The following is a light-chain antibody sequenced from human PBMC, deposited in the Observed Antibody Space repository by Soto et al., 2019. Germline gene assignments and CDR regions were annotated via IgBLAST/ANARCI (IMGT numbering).Light chain of an antibody. CDR1: SSDVGSYSL. CDR2: EGS. Sequence: QSALTQPASVSGSPGQSITISCTGTSSDVGSYSLVSWYQQYPGKAPKLMIYEGSKRPSGVSNRFSGSKSGNTASLTISGLQAEDESDYYCCSYAGTSWVFGTGTKLTVL. J-gene: IGLJ1*01. CDR3: CSYAGTSWV. V-gene: IGLV2-23*01.